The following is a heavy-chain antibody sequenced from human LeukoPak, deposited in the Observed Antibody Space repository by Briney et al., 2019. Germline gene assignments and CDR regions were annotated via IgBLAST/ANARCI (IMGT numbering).Heavy chain of an antibody. D-gene: IGHD3-22*01. Sequence: GASVKVSCKASGYTFNSYDINWVRQATGQGLEWVGWMNPHSGNKAYAQRFQGRVSLTRKTSISTAYMELSSLRSEDTAVYYCARLPYYYNSSDYALWGQGTLVTVSS. V-gene: IGHV1-8*01. CDR1: GYTFNSYD. CDR3: ARLPYYYNSSDYAL. J-gene: IGHJ4*02. CDR2: MNPHSGNK.